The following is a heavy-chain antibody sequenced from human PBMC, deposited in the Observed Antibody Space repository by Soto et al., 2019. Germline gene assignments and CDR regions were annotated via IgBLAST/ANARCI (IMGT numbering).Heavy chain of an antibody. CDR3: ARGFGRSHFDY. CDR1: GGSISSRDSY. D-gene: IGHD3-16*01. J-gene: IGHJ4*02. Sequence: PSETLSLTCTVSGGSISSRDSYWGWIRQPPGKGLEWIGSFHYSGSTYYNPSLKSRVTISVDTSKNQLSLRVTSVTAADTAVYYCARGFGRSHFDYWGQGXLVTVYS. V-gene: IGHV4-39*01. CDR2: FHYSGST.